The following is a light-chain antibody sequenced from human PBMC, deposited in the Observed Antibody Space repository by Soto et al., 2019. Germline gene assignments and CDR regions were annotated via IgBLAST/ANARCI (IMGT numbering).Light chain of an antibody. CDR1: QDISNY. J-gene: IGKJ4*01. Sequence: DIQMTQSPSSLSASGGDRVTITCQASQDISNYLNWYQQKPGKAPKLLIYDASNLETGVPSRFSGSGSGTDFTFTISSLQPEDIATYYCQQYDNLLTFGGGTKVEIK. CDR3: QQYDNLLT. V-gene: IGKV1-33*01. CDR2: DAS.